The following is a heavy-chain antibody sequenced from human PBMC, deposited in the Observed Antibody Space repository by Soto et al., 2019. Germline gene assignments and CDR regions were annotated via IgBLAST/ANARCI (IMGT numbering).Heavy chain of an antibody. V-gene: IGHV4-38-2*01. CDR1: GFPVSYGYY. Sequence: QVQLQESGPGLVKPSETLSLTCGVSGFPVSYGYYWGWIRQPPGKGLEWIGSIYQSGKTYYNPSLKSRLTRSEDSSKHGFSARLRSVTAAYTAVYFCASLYCSSVGCYNDYWGPGVQVAVSS. J-gene: IGHJ4*02. CDR2: IYQSGKT. CDR3: ASLYCSSVGCYNDY. D-gene: IGHD2-2*01.